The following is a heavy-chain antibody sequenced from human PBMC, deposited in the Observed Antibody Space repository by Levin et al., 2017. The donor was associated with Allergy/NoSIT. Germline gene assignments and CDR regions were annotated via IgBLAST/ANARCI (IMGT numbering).Heavy chain of an antibody. D-gene: IGHD3-10*01. CDR3: ARVRGRFFDH. CDR2: IYYSGSS. Sequence: SETLSLTCTVSGDSINNGSHYWSWIRQHPGKGLEWIGYIYYSGSSHYNPSFESRLSMSVDTSKNQLSLKLSSVSAADTAVYYCARVRGRFFDHWGQGTLVTVSS. J-gene: IGHJ4*02. V-gene: IGHV4-31*03. CDR1: GDSINNGSHY.